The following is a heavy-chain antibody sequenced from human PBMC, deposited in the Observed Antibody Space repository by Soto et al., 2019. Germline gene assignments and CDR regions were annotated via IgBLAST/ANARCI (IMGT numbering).Heavy chain of an antibody. CDR3: AGDGAPGDGDYGGGVDY. J-gene: IGHJ4*02. Sequence: ESGGGLVKPGGSLRLSCAASGFTFSSYSMNWVRQAPGKGLEWVSSISSSSSYIYYADSVKGRFTISRDNAKNSLYLQMNSLGAEDTAGYYCAGDGAPGDGDYGGGVDYWGQGTLVTVSS. CDR2: ISSSSSYI. D-gene: IGHD4-17*01. V-gene: IGHV3-21*01. CDR1: GFTFSSYS.